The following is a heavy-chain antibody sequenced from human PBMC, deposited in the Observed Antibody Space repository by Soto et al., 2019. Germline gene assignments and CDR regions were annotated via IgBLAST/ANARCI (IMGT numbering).Heavy chain of an antibody. CDR1: GGSISSSSYY. J-gene: IGHJ4*02. CDR2: IYYSGST. V-gene: IGHV4-39*01. CDR3: ARVPRSQHYFDY. Sequence: QLQLQESGPGLVKPSETLSLTCTVSGGSISSSSYYWGWIRHPPGKGLEWIGSIYYSGSTYYNPSLKSRVTISVDTSKNQFSLKLSSVTAADTAVYYCARVPRSQHYFDYWGQGTLVTVSS.